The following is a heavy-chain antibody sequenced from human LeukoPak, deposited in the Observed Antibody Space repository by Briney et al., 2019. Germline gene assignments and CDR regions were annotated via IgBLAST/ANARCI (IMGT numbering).Heavy chain of an antibody. J-gene: IGHJ4*02. CDR2: IIPIFGTE. V-gene: IGHV1-69*05. D-gene: IGHD2-15*01. CDR1: GGTFSSYA. Sequence: GASVKVSCKASGGTFSSYAINWVRQAPGQGLEWMGRIIPIFGTENYAQKFQGRVTITTDESTSTAYMELSSLRSEDTAVYYCARDQGYCSGGSCYWDYWGQGTLVTVSS. CDR3: ARDQGYCSGGSCYWDY.